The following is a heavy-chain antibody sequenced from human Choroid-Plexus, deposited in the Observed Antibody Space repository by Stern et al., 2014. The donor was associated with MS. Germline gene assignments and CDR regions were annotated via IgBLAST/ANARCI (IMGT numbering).Heavy chain of an antibody. CDR1: GYIFTGYY. D-gene: IGHD3-3*01. Sequence: GQLVESGAEGNKPGDSVKVSCKTSGYIFTGYYIHWVRQARGHGLEWMAWVNPNTGGSKYAQTVQCRVTMSRDTSISTAYVELSSLTSDDTAVYYCAKDQRGITIFGVVTDYYYLGMDVWGQGTTVTVSS. CDR2: VNPNTGGS. V-gene: IGHV1-2*02. J-gene: IGHJ6*02. CDR3: AKDQRGITIFGVVTDYYYLGMDV.